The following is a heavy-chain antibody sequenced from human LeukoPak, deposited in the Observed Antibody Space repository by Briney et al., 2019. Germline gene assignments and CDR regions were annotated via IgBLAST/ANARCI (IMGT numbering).Heavy chain of an antibody. CDR1: GYTFTSYG. D-gene: IGHD1-26*01. J-gene: IGHJ4*02. V-gene: IGHV1-18*01. CDR3: ARGPSGSYRYYFDY. Sequence: ASVKVSCTASGYTFTSYGISWVRQAPGQGLEWMGWISAYNGNTNYAQKLQGRVTMTTDTSTSTAYMELRSLRSDDTAVYYCARGPSGSYRYYFDYWGQGTLVTVSS. CDR2: ISAYNGNT.